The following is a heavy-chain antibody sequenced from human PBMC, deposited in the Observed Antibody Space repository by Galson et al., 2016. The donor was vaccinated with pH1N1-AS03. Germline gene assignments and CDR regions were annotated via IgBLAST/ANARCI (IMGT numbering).Heavy chain of an antibody. Sequence: SLRLSCAVSGFTFGSHWMSWVRQAPGKGLEWVANINKDGNEKYYVDSVKGRFAISRDNAKNSLYLQMNSLRAEDTAVYYCARDRTVVADSIIYYCGMDVWGQGTTVTVSS. J-gene: IGHJ6*02. V-gene: IGHV3-7*03. CDR1: GFTFGSHW. CDR3: ARDRTVVADSIIYYCGMDV. CDR2: INKDGNEK. D-gene: IGHD2-2*01.